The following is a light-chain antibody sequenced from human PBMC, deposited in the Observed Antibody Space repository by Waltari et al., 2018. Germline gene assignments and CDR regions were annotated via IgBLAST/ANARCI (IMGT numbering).Light chain of an antibody. J-gene: IGKJ4*01. Sequence: DIVMTQSPDSLVVSLGERATINCKSSQDILYSSNNKNYLAWYQHKPRQPPKLLIYWASIRASGVPDRFSGNGSGTEFTLTISSLQAEDVAVYYCQKCYSPPLSVGGGTKVELK. CDR3: QKCYSPPLS. CDR2: WAS. V-gene: IGKV4-1*01. CDR1: QDILYSSNNKNY.